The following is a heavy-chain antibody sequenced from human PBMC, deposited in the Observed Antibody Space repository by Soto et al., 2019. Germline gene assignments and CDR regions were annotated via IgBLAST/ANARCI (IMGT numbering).Heavy chain of an antibody. J-gene: IGHJ6*03. V-gene: IGHV5-51*01. D-gene: IGHD4-17*01. CDR2: IYPGDSDT. CDR1: GYSFTSYW. Sequence: PGESLKISCKGSGYSFTSYWIGWVRQMPGKGLEWMGIIYPGDSDTRYSPSFQGQVTISADKSISTAYLQWSSLKASDTAMYYCARQVVFYGEYAPIYYMDVWGKGTTVTVSS. CDR3: ARQVVFYGEYAPIYYMDV.